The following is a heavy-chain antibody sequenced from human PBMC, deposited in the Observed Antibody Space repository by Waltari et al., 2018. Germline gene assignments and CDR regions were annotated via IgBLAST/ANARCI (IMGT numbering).Heavy chain of an antibody. CDR1: GFTASNNF. CDR3: AGNNGDLHRGAFDI. V-gene: IGHV3-53*01. Sequence: EVQLGESGGGLMQPGGSVKLSCAAAGFTASNNFISWVRQAPGKGLDWFEYMFRDEGNEMAASGQGRLTIASDSSRNTVLLERDILRAEDTAVYCCAGNNGDLHRGAFDIWGQGTMVTGSS. J-gene: IGHJ3*02. CDR2: MFRDEGN. D-gene: IGHD4-17*01.